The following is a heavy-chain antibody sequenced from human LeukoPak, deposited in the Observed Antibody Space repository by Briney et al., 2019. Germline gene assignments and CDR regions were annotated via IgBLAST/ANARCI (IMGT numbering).Heavy chain of an antibody. CDR3: AREDPVYAVDY. CDR1: GGSISSYY. D-gene: IGHD2-8*01. CDR2: IYYSGST. Sequence: SETLSLTCTVSGGSISSYYWSWIRQPPGKGLEWIGYIYYSGSTNYNPSLKSRVTISVDTSKNQFSLKLSSVTAADTAVYYCAREDPVYAVDYWGQGTLVTVSS. V-gene: IGHV4-59*01. J-gene: IGHJ4*02.